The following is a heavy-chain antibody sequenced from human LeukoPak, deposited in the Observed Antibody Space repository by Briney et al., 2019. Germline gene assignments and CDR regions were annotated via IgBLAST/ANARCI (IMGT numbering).Heavy chain of an antibody. CDR2: ISAYNGNT. V-gene: IGHV1-18*01. J-gene: IGHJ4*02. Sequence: GASVKVSCKASGYTFTSYGISWVRQAPGQGLEWMGWISAYNGNTNYAQKLQGRVTMTTDTSTSTAYMELRSLRSDDTAVYYCARVFGVVIAYYFDYWGQGTLVTVSS. D-gene: IGHD3-3*01. CDR1: GYTFTSYG. CDR3: ARVFGVVIAYYFDY.